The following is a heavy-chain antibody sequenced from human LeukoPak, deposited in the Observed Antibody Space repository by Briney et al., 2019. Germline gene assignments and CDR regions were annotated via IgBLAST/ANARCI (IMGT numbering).Heavy chain of an antibody. D-gene: IGHD3-22*01. Sequence: SETLSLTCTVSGGSISSGSYYWSWIRQPAGKGLEWIGRIYTSGSTNYNPSLKSRVTISVDTSKNQFSLKLNSVTAADTAVYYCAREFDLGNRFIDDSSGYYHWGQGTLVTVSS. CDR3: AREFDLGNRFIDDSSGYYH. J-gene: IGHJ5*02. V-gene: IGHV4-61*02. CDR1: GGSISSGSYY. CDR2: IYTSGST.